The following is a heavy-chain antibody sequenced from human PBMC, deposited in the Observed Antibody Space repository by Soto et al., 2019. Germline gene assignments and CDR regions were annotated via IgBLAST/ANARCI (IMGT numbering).Heavy chain of an antibody. V-gene: IGHV4-59*01. Sequence: SETLSLTCSVSGGSISGYYWSWIRQPPGKGLEWIAYIYYSDTSYNPSLKSRVSISLDTSKNQFSLKLSSVTAADTAVYYCVRTYDGSGPNSGGYGFDIWGQGTMVTVSS. J-gene: IGHJ3*02. CDR3: VRTYDGSGPNSGGYGFDI. CDR2: IYYSDT. D-gene: IGHD3-22*01. CDR1: GGSISGYY.